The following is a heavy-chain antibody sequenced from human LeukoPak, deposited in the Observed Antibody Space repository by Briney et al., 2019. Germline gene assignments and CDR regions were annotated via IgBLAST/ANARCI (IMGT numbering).Heavy chain of an antibody. CDR1: GYSFTTYG. Sequence: ASVKVSCKASGYSFTTYGISWVRQAPGQGLEWMGWISAYNGNTNYAQKFQGRVTMTTDTSTSTAYMKLRSLRSDDTAVYYCARDRPYLDYWGQGTLVTVSS. CDR2: ISAYNGNT. CDR3: ARDRPYLDY. J-gene: IGHJ4*02. V-gene: IGHV1-18*01.